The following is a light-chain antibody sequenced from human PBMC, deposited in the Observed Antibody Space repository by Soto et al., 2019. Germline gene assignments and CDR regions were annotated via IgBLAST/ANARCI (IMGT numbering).Light chain of an antibody. CDR3: SSYTTGGSYV. CDR2: DVS. CDR1: SSDVGGYNS. Sequence: QSALTKPASVNGAPGLSIAISCTGTSSDVGGYNSVSWYQQHPGKAPKLMIYDVSNRPSGVSNRFSGSKSGNTASLTISGLQAEDEGDYYCSSYTTGGSYVFGTGTKVTVL. J-gene: IGLJ1*01. V-gene: IGLV2-14*01.